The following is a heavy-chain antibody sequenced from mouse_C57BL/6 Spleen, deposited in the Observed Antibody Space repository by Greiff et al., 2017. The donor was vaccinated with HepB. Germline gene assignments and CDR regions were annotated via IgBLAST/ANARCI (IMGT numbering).Heavy chain of an antibody. V-gene: IGHV5-17*01. CDR1: GFTFSDYG. CDR3: ARKSSSYKDAMDD. Sequence: EVKLVESGGGLVKPGGSLKLSCAASGFTFSDYGMHWVRQAPEKGLEWVAYISSGSSTIYYADTVKGRFTISRDNAKNTLFLQMTSLRSEDTAMYYCARKSSSYKDAMDDWGQGTSVTVSS. D-gene: IGHD1-1*01. J-gene: IGHJ4*01. CDR2: ISSGSSTI.